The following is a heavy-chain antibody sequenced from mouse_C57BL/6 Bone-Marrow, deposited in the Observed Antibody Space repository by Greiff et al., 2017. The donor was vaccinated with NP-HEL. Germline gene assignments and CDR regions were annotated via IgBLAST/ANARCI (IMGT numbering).Heavy chain of an antibody. J-gene: IGHJ4*01. CDR3: ARLRRDYAMDY. CDR1: GFTFSDYG. CDR2: LSNLAYSI. V-gene: IGHV5-15*01. Sequence: EVQLVESGGGLVQPGGSLKLSCAASGFTFSDYGMAWVRQAPRKGPEWVAFLSNLAYSIYYADTVTGRFTISRENAQNTLYLEMSSLRSEDTAMYYCARLRRDYAMDYWGQGTSVTVSS.